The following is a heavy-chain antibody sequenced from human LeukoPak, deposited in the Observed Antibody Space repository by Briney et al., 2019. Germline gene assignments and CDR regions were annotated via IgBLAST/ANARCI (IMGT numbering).Heavy chain of an antibody. V-gene: IGHV4-59*01. Sequence: SETLSLTCTVSGGSISSYYWSWIRQPPGKGLEWIGYIYYSGSTNYNPSLKSRVTISVDTSKNQFSLKLSSVTAADTAVYYCARGQGPSGSYPNWFDPWGQGTLVTVSS. CDR3: ARGQGPSGSYPNWFDP. D-gene: IGHD1-26*01. CDR1: GGSISSYY. CDR2: IYYSGST. J-gene: IGHJ5*02.